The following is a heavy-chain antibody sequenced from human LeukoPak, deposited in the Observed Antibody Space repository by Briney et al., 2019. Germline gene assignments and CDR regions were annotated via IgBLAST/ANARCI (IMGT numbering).Heavy chain of an antibody. CDR1: GFTFSSYW. CDR2: IKQDGSEK. CDR3: ARAVAGAVFDY. J-gene: IGHJ4*02. Sequence: GGPLRLSCAASGFTFSSYWMSWVRQAPGKGLEWVANIKQDGSEKYYVDSVKGRFTISRDNAKNSLYLQMNSLRAEDTAVYYCARAVAGAVFDYWGQGTQVTVSS. D-gene: IGHD6-19*01. V-gene: IGHV3-7*01.